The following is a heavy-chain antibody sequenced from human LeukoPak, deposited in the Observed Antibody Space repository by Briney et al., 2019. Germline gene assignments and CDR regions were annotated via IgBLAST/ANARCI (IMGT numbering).Heavy chain of an antibody. CDR3: ARHLEIAAAGTLDYYYGMDV. CDR1: GGSISSSSYY. Sequence: SETLSLTCTVSGGSISSSSYYWGWIRQPPGKGLEWIGSIYYSGSTYYNPSLKSRVTISVDTSKNQFSLKLSSVTAADTAVYYCARHLEIAAAGTLDYYYGMDVWGQGTTVTVSS. D-gene: IGHD6-13*01. CDR2: IYYSGST. V-gene: IGHV4-39*07. J-gene: IGHJ6*02.